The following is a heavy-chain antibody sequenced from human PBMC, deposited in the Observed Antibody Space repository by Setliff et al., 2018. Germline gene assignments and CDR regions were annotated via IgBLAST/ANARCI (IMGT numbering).Heavy chain of an antibody. CDR3: ARKMRMSGRGHWYFDV. CDR1: DGSIRSGDHY. CDR2: IWKSVST. J-gene: IGHJ2*01. V-gene: IGHV4-31*03. Sequence: PSETLSLTCTASDGSIRSGDHYWNWIRQHPGKGLEWLGYIWKSVSTFYNPSLTSRITMSVDTSRNLFSMELASVTAADTAIYYCARKMRMSGRGHWYFDVRGRGTLVTVLL.